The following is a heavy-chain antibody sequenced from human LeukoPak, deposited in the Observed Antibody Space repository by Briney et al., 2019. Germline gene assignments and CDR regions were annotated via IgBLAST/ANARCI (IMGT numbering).Heavy chain of an antibody. CDR2: IYSSGNA. Sequence: SETLSLTCTVSGGSISSYYWSWIRQPPGKGLEWIGYIYSSGNANYNPSLKSRVTMSVDTSKNQFSLKLSSVTAADTAVYYCARMGGYSGYGTHWGQGTLVTVSS. D-gene: IGHD5-12*01. CDR3: ARMGGYSGYGTH. V-gene: IGHV4-59*08. CDR1: GGSISSYY. J-gene: IGHJ4*02.